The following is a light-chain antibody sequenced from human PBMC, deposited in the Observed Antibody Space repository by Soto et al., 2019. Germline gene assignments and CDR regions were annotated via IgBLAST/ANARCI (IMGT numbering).Light chain of an antibody. V-gene: IGKV3-15*01. CDR2: GAS. CDR3: QQYNNWPYT. J-gene: IGKJ2*01. Sequence: EIVMTQSPATLSVSPGERATLSCRASQSVSSNLAWYQQKPGQAPRLLIYGASTRATDIPARFSGSGSGTELTLIISSLQSEDFAVYYCQQYNNWPYTFGQGTNLEI. CDR1: QSVSSN.